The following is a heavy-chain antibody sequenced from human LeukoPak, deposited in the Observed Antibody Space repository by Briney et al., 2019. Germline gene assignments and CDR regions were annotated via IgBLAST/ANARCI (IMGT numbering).Heavy chain of an antibody. D-gene: IGHD2-2*01. CDR1: GGSISSYY. CDR2: IYYSGST. CDR3: ARVVVPAAMLDY. Sequence: PSETLSLTCTVSGGSISSYYWSWIRQPPGKGLEWIGYIYYSGSTNYNPSLKSRVTVSVDTSKNQFSLKLSSVTAADTAVYYCARVVVPAAMLDYWGQGTLVTVSS. V-gene: IGHV4-59*01. J-gene: IGHJ4*02.